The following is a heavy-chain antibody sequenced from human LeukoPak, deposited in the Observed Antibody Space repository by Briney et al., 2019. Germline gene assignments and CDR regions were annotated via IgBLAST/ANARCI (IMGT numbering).Heavy chain of an antibody. V-gene: IGHV3-23*01. J-gene: IGHJ6*03. Sequence: PGGSLRLSCAASGFTFSSYAMSWVRQAPGKGLEWVSGISGSGGSTYYADSVKGRFTISRDNSKNTLYLQMNSLRAEDTAVYYCARAMGTSYGFWSGSYTVSYFYYMDVWGKGTTVTVSS. CDR1: GFTFSSYA. CDR2: ISGSGGST. D-gene: IGHD3-3*01. CDR3: ARAMGTSYGFWSGSYTVSYFYYMDV.